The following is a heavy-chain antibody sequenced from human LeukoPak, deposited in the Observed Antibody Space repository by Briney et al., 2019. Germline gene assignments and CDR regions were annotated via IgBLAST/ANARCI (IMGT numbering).Heavy chain of an antibody. CDR3: ARGWNMGY. CDR2: ISSSGTTI. J-gene: IGHJ4*02. CDR1: GFNFSSYE. Sequence: GWSLRLSCASSGFNFSSYEINWVRQATGQGLEWLSYISSSGTTIYYADSVKGRFTISRDNAKNSLYLQMNILRAEDTAVYYCARGWNMGYWGQGTLVTVSS. D-gene: IGHD1/OR15-1a*01. V-gene: IGHV3-48*03.